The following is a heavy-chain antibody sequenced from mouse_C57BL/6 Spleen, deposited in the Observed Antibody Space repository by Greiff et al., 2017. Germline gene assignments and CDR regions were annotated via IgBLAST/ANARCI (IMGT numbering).Heavy chain of an antibody. CDR1: GYTFTDYY. CDR2: INPNNGGT. V-gene: IGHV1-26*01. D-gene: IGHD3-2*02. J-gene: IGHJ3*01. Sequence: VQLQQSGPELVKPGASVKISCKASGYTFTDYYMNWVKQSHGKSLEWIGDINPNNGGTSYNQKFKGKATLTVDKSSSTAYMELRSLTSEDSAVYYCATQATRAAWFAYWGQGTLVTVSA. CDR3: ATQATRAAWFAY.